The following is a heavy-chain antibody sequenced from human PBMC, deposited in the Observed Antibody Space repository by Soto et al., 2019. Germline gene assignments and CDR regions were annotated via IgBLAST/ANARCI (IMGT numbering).Heavy chain of an antibody. Sequence: QVQLQESGPGLVKPSETLSLTCTVSGGSVSSGSYYWSWIRQPPGKGLEWIGYIYYSGSTNYNPSLKSRVTISVDTSKHQFSLKLSSVTAADTAVYYCARVPDYYDSSGYHDYWGQGTLVTVSS. J-gene: IGHJ4*02. CDR2: IYYSGST. CDR3: ARVPDYYDSSGYHDY. V-gene: IGHV4-61*01. CDR1: GGSVSSGSYY. D-gene: IGHD3-22*01.